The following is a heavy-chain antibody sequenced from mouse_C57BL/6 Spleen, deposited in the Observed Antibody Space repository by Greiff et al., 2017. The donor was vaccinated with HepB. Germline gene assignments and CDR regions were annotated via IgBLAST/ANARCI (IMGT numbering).Heavy chain of an antibody. CDR2: IYPGSGNT. CDR1: GYSFTSYY. J-gene: IGHJ2*01. V-gene: IGHV1-66*01. Sequence: QVQLKQSGPELVKPGASVKISCKASGYSFTSYYIHWVKQRPGQGLEWIGWIYPGSGNTKYNEKFKGKATLTADTSSSTAYMQLSSLTSEDSAVYYCAREDIHYYPDYWGQGTTLTVSS. CDR3: AREDIHYYPDY. D-gene: IGHD1-2*01.